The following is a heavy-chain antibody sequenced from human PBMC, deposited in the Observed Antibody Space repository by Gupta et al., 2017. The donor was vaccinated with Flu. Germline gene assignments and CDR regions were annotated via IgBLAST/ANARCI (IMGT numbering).Heavy chain of an antibody. V-gene: IGHV3-49*03. D-gene: IGHD2-2*02. Sequence: EVQLVESGGGLVQPGRSLRLSCTASGFTFGDYAMSWFRQAPGKGLEWVGFIRSKAYGGTTEYAASVKGRFTISRDDSKSIAYLQMNSLKTEDTAVYYCTREGAPAAYCSSTSSYIAYYGMDVWGQGTTVTVSS. CDR1: GFTFGDYA. CDR2: IRSKAYGGTT. CDR3: TREGAPAAYCSSTSSYIAYYGMDV. J-gene: IGHJ6*02.